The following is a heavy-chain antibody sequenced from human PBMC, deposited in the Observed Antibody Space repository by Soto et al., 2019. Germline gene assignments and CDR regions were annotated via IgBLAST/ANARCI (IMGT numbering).Heavy chain of an antibody. CDR1: GFTFGTTD. J-gene: IGHJ5*02. CDR3: VKNSGRFNT. CDR2: IDGSGGIT. V-gene: IGHV3-23*01. D-gene: IGHD3-10*01. Sequence: SLSCAASGFTFGTTDMSWVRQAPGEGLEWVSTIDGSGGITYYADSVKGRFTISRDNSRNTVYLQMNSLRGDDTALYYCVKNSGRFNTWGQGALVTVSS.